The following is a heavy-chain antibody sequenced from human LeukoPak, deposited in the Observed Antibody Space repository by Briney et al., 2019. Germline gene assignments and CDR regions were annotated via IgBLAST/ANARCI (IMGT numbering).Heavy chain of an antibody. CDR1: GFTFDDYA. CDR3: AKGRNGYNFYAFDY. V-gene: IGHV3-9*03. D-gene: IGHD5-24*01. Sequence: GRSLRLSCAASGFTFDDYAMHWVRQAPGKCLEWVSGISWNSGSIGCADSVKGRFTISRDNAKNSLYLQMNSLRAEDMALYYCAKGRNGYNFYAFDYWGQGTLVTVSS. J-gene: IGHJ4*02. CDR2: ISWNSGSI.